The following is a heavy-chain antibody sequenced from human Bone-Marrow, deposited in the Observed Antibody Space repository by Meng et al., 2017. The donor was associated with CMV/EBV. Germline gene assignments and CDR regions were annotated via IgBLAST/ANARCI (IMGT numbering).Heavy chain of an antibody. V-gene: IGHV3-48*03. Sequence: GGSLRLSCAASGFTFSSYAMSWVRQAPGKGLEWVSYISSSGSTIYYADSVKGRFTISRDNAKNSLYLQMNSLRAEDTAVYYCNYGWDYYGMDVWGQGTTVTVSS. CDR1: GFTFSSYA. CDR2: ISSSGSTI. D-gene: IGHD3-10*01. J-gene: IGHJ6*02. CDR3: NYGWDYYGMDV.